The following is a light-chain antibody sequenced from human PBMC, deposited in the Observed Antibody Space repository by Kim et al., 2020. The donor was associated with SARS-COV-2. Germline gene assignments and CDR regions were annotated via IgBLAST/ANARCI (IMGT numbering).Light chain of an antibody. Sequence: DIQMTQSPSTLSASVGDRVTITCRASHSITTWLAWFQQKPGKAPTLLIYKASNLQSGVPSRFSGTGSGTEFTLTISSLQPDEFATYYCQQYDLYPYTFGQGTKLEI. J-gene: IGKJ2*01. V-gene: IGKV1-5*03. CDR2: KAS. CDR3: QQYDLYPYT. CDR1: HSITTW.